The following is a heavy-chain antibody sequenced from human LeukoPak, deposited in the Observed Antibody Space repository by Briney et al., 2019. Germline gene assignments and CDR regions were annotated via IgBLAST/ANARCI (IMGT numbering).Heavy chain of an antibody. CDR2: INHSGST. CDR1: GGSFSGYY. J-gene: IGHJ6*02. V-gene: IGHV4-34*01. CDR3: ARVALNYGAPMDV. D-gene: IGHD4-17*01. Sequence: KPSETLSLTCAVYGGSFSGYYWSWIRQPPGKGLEWIGEINHSGSTNYNPSLKSRVTISVDTSKNQLSLKLSSVTAADTAVYYCARVALNYGAPMDVWGQGTTVTVSS.